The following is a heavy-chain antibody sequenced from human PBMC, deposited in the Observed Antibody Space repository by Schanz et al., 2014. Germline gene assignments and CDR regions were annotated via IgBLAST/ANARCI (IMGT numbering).Heavy chain of an antibody. CDR3: ARGNYGMDV. V-gene: IGHV3-33*08. Sequence: HVQLVESGGGVVQPGRSLRLSCAGSGFSFSDYGMQWVRQAPGKGLEWVAFIRSDGSNENYADSVRGRFTISRDNARYSLFLQMNSLRAEDTAKYYCARGNYGMDVWGQGTTVTVSS. CDR2: IRSDGSNE. CDR1: GFSFSDYG. J-gene: IGHJ6*02.